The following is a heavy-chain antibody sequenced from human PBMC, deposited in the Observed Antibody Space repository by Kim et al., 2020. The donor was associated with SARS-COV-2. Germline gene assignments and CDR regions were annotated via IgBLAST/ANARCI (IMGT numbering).Heavy chain of an antibody. Sequence: GESLKISCKGSGYSFTSYWISWVRQMPGKGLEWMGRIDPSDSYTNYSPSFQGHVTISADKSISTAYLQWSSLKASDTAMYYCARHADDYSNYFDYWGQGTLVTVSS. D-gene: IGHD4-4*01. V-gene: IGHV5-10-1*01. J-gene: IGHJ4*02. CDR1: GYSFTSYW. CDR2: IDPSDSYT. CDR3: ARHADDYSNYFDY.